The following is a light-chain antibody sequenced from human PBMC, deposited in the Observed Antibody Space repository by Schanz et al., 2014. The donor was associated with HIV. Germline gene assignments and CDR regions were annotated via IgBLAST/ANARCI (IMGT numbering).Light chain of an antibody. CDR3: HQYGDSRGS. CDR2: GAS. Sequence: EIVLTQSPGTLSLSPGERATLSCRASQSVSSDYLAWYQLKPGQAPRLLIYGASTRATGIPYRFSGSGSGTDFTLTISRLEPEDFAVYYCHQYGDSRGSFGGGTKVEIK. V-gene: IGKV3-20*01. CDR1: QSVSSDY. J-gene: IGKJ4*01.